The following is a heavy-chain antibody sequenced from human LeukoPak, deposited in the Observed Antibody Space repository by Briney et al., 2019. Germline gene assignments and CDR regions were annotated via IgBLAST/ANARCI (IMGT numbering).Heavy chain of an antibody. CDR2: IYYSGST. J-gene: IGHJ4*02. CDR3: ARDSYYYDSSGYRNYFDY. Sequence: PSETLSLTRTVSGGSISSSSYYWGWIRQPPGKGLEWIGSIYYSGSTYYNPSLKSRVTISVDTSKNQFSLKLSSVTAADTAVYYCARDSYYYDSSGYRNYFDYWGQGTLVTVSS. CDR1: GGSISSSSYY. V-gene: IGHV4-39*07. D-gene: IGHD3-22*01.